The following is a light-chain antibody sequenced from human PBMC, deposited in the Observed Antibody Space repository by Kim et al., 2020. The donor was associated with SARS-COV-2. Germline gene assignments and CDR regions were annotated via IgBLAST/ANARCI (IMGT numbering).Light chain of an antibody. CDR1: QSVRSGS. CDR2: DES. CDR3: QQYTGSPIT. V-gene: IGKV3-20*01. J-gene: IGKJ5*01. Sequence: SPGERATLSCRASQSVRSGSLAWYQQKPGQAPRLLIYDESSRATGIPDRFSGSGSGTDFTLTISQLEPEDFAVYYCQQYTGSPITFGQGTRLEIK.